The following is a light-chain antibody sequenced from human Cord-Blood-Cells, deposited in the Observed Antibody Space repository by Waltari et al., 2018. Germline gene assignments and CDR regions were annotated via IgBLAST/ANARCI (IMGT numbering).Light chain of an antibody. CDR3: QQYDNLFYT. CDR2: DAS. J-gene: IGKJ2*01. V-gene: IGKV1-33*01. CDR1: QDISNY. Sequence: DLQMTQSPSSLSASVGDRVTITCQASQDISNYLNWYQQKPGKAPKLLIYDASNLETGVPSRFSGSGSGTDFTFTISSLQPEDIATYYCQQYDNLFYTFGQGTKLEIK.